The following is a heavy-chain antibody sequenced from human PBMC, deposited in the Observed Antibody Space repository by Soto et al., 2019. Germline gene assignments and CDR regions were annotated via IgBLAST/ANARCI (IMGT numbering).Heavy chain of an antibody. D-gene: IGHD6-19*01. V-gene: IGHV3-30-3*01. CDR3: ARDSSGWYSFDY. J-gene: IGHJ4*02. CDR2: ISYDGSNK. CDR1: GFTFSSYA. Sequence: QVQLVESGGGVVQPGRSLRLSCAASGFTFSSYAMHWVHQAPGKGLEWVAVISYDGSNKYYADSVKGRFTISRDNSKNTLYLQMNSLRAEDTAVYYCARDSSGWYSFDYWGQGTLVTVSS.